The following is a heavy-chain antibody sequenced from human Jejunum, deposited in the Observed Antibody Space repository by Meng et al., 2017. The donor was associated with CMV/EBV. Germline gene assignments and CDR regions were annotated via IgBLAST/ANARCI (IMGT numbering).Heavy chain of an antibody. V-gene: IGHV3-23*01. CDR3: ARDRGYSSGWYKGAFDY. D-gene: IGHD6-19*01. J-gene: IGHJ4*02. Sequence: FPLSIYAMTWVRQAPGKGLERVSTSSSDDGITYYADSVKGRFTLSRDNSKNALFLQMDSLRADDTAVYYCARDRGYSSGWYKGAFDYWGQGTLVTVSS. CDR2: SSSDDGIT. CDR1: FPLSIYA.